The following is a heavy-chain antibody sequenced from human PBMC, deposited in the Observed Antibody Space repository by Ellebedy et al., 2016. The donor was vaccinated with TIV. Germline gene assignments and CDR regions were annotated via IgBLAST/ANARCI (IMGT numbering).Heavy chain of an antibody. V-gene: IGHV1-46*01. D-gene: IGHD2-8*01. CDR3: ARARPPSYQMSLEVYATGRGATYYYYGMDV. CDR1: GYTFTSYY. Sequence: ASVKVSCXASGYTFTSYYMHWVRQAPGQGLEWMGIINPSGGSTSYAQKFQGRVTMTRDTSTSTVYMELSSLRSEDTAVYYCARARPPSYQMSLEVYATGRGATYYYYGMDVWGQGTTVTVSS. J-gene: IGHJ6*02. CDR2: INPSGGST.